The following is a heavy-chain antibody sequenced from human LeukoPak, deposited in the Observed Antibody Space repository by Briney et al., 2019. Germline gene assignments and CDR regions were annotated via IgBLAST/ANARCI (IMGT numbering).Heavy chain of an antibody. D-gene: IGHD3-10*01. CDR1: GGSFSGYY. Sequence: SETLSLTCAVYGGSFSGYYWTWIRQPPGKGLDWIGEINHSGSTNYNPSLKSRVTISVDTSKNQFSMKLSSVPAADPAVYYCASLPYRGYGSGSYQRFDYWGQGTLVTVSS. J-gene: IGHJ4*02. CDR2: INHSGST. CDR3: ASLPYRGYGSGSYQRFDY. V-gene: IGHV4-34*01.